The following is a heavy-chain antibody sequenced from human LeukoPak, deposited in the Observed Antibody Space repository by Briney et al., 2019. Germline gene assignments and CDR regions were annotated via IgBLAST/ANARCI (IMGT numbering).Heavy chain of an antibody. CDR3: ARHPPKVGYSSGWIDY. Sequence: GESLKISCKGSGYSFTSYWIRWVRQMPGKGLEWMGIIYPGDSDTRYSPSFQGQVTISADKSISTAYLQWSSLKASDTAMYYCARHPPKVGYSSGWIDYWGQGTLVTVSS. D-gene: IGHD6-19*01. J-gene: IGHJ4*02. CDR2: IYPGDSDT. CDR1: GYSFTSYW. V-gene: IGHV5-51*01.